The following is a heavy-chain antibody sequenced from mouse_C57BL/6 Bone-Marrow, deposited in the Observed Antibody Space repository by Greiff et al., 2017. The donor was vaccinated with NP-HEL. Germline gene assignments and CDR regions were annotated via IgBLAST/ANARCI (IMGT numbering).Heavy chain of an antibody. CDR3: ALRSLSWYAY. V-gene: IGHV1-19*01. CDR2: INPYNGGT. J-gene: IGHJ3*01. CDR1: GYTFTDYY. Sequence: EVQLQQPGPVLVKPGASVKMSCKASGYTFTDYYMNWVKQSHGKSLEWIGVINPYNGGTSYNQKFKGKATLTVDKSSSTAYMELNSLTSEDSAVYYCALRSLSWYAYWGPGTLVSVAT. D-gene: IGHD1-1*01.